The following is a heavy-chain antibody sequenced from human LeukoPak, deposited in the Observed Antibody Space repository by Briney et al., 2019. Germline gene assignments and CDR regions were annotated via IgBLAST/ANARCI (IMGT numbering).Heavy chain of an antibody. CDR3: ARSPTWIQLWFDY. D-gene: IGHD5-18*01. CDR2: INPNSGGT. CDR1: GYTFTVYY. V-gene: IGHV1-2*04. Sequence: ASVTVSCKASGYTFTVYYMHWVRQAPGQGLEWMGWINPNSGGTNYAQKFQGWVTMTRDTSISTAYMELSRLRSDDTAVYYCARSPTWIQLWFDYWGQGTVVTVSS. J-gene: IGHJ4*02.